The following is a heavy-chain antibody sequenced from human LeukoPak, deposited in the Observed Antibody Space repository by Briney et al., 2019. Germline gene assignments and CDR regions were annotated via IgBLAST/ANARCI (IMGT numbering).Heavy chain of an antibody. D-gene: IGHD2-15*01. Sequence: SETLSLTCTVSGGSISSGGYSWSWIRQPPGKGLEWIGYIYHSGSTYYNPSLKSRVTISVDRSKNQFSLKLSSVTAADTAVYYCARALIPYCSGGSCYLDAFDIWGQGTMVTVSS. V-gene: IGHV4-30-2*01. CDR2: IYHSGST. CDR3: ARALIPYCSGGSCYLDAFDI. J-gene: IGHJ3*02. CDR1: GGSISSGGYS.